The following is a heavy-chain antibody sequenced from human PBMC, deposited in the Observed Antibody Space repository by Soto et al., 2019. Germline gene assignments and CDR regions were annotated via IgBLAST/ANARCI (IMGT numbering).Heavy chain of an antibody. J-gene: IGHJ6*02. Sequence: EVQLVESGGGLVKPGGSLRLSCAASGFTFSNAWMSWVRQAPGKGLEWVGRIKSKTDGGTTDYAAPVNGRFTISRDDSTNTLYLQMNSLKAEDTAVYYCTTDRSSRGLSYGMDVWCQGTTVTVSS. D-gene: IGHD6-6*01. CDR2: IKSKTDGGTT. V-gene: IGHV3-15*01. CDR3: TTDRSSRGLSYGMDV. CDR1: GFTFSNAW.